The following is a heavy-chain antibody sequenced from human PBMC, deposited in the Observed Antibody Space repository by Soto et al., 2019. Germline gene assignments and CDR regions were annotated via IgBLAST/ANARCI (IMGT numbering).Heavy chain of an antibody. Sequence: SETLSLTCTVSGGSISSGGYYWSWIRQHLGKGLEWIGYIYYSGSTYYNPSLKSRVTISVDTSKNQLSLKLSSVTAADTAVYYCATERRGYSYGSVDYWGQGTLVTVS. J-gene: IGHJ4*02. D-gene: IGHD5-18*01. CDR2: IYYSGST. V-gene: IGHV4-31*03. CDR3: ATERRGYSYGSVDY. CDR1: GGSISSGGYY.